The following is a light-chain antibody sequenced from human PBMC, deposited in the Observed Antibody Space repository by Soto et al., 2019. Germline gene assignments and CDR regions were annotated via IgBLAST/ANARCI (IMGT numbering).Light chain of an antibody. CDR2: GAS. Sequence: EMVLTQSPATLSVSPRERATFSCRARQSVSSYLAWYQQKPGQAPRLLIYGASTRATGISGRFSGSGSGTDFTLTINSLQPEDFATYYCQQSDTVPITFGQGTRLEIK. J-gene: IGKJ5*01. V-gene: IGKV3-15*01. CDR3: QQSDTVPIT. CDR1: QSVSSY.